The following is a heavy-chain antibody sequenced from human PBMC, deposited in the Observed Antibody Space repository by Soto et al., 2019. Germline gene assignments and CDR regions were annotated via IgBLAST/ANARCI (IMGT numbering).Heavy chain of an antibody. Sequence: VQLVESGGGVVQPGRSLRLSCAASGFTFSSYGMHWVRQAPGKGLEWVAVIWYDGSNKYYADSVKGRFTISRDNSKNTLYLQMNSLRAEDTAVYYCARDGWDGGNSDYYYYYGMDVWGQGTTVTVSS. V-gene: IGHV3-33*01. CDR3: ARDGWDGGNSDYYYYYGMDV. D-gene: IGHD2-21*02. CDR2: IWYDGSNK. J-gene: IGHJ6*02. CDR1: GFTFSSYG.